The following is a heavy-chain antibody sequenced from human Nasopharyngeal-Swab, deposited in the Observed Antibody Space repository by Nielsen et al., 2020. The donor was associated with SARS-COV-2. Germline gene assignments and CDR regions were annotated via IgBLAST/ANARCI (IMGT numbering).Heavy chain of an antibody. D-gene: IGHD3-22*01. CDR1: GYTFTGYY. J-gene: IGHJ3*02. V-gene: IGHV1-2*06. CDR2: INPNSGGT. CDR3: ARDQYYYDSSGPAFDI. Sequence: ASVKVSCKASGYTFTGYYMHWVRQAPGQGLEWMGRINPNSGGTNYAQKFQGRVTMTRDTSISTAYMELSRLRSDDTAVYYCARDQYYYDSSGPAFDIWGQGTMVTVSS.